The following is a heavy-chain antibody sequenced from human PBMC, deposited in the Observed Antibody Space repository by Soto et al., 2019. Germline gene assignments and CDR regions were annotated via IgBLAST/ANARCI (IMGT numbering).Heavy chain of an antibody. CDR3: GAECSSGWYADY. V-gene: IGHV3-23*01. CDR1: GFTFSSYA. J-gene: IGHJ4*02. CDR2: ISGSGGST. Sequence: SGGSLRLSCAASGFTFSSYAMSWVRQAPGKGLEWVSAISGSGGSTYYADSVKGRFTISRDNSKNTLYLQMNSLRAEDTAVYYCGAECSSGWYADYWGQGTLVTVSS. D-gene: IGHD6-19*01.